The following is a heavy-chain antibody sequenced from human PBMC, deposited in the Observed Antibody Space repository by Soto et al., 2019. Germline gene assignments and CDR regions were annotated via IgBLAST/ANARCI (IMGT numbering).Heavy chain of an antibody. D-gene: IGHD4-17*01. Sequence: QVQLVQSGAEVKKPGSSVKVSCKASGGTFSSYTISWVRQAPGQGLEWMGRIIPILGIANYAQKFQGRVTMTADKSTSTAYMELSSLRSEDTAVYYCARNDYGDYFNGAFDILGQGTMVTVSS. CDR1: GGTFSSYT. CDR3: ARNDYGDYFNGAFDI. J-gene: IGHJ3*02. CDR2: IIPILGIA. V-gene: IGHV1-69*02.